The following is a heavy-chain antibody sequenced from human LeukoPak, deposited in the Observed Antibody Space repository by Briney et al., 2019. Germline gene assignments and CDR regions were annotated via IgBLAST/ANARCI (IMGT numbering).Heavy chain of an antibody. CDR2: IYYRSTWYS. CDR1: GDSVSRKSAG. Sequence: SQTLSLTCAISGDSVSRKSAGWNWIRQSPSRGLEWLGRIYYRSTWYSDFLTSRITISPNTYKNQFSLHLDSVTPEDTAVYYCARGGLVRGSIDSLIAFDFWGQGTVVTVSS. CDR3: ARGGLVRGSIDSLIAFDF. D-gene: IGHD3-10*01. J-gene: IGHJ3*01. V-gene: IGHV6-1*01.